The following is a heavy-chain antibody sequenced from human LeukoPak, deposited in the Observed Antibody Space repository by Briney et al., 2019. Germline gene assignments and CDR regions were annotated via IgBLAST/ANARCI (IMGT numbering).Heavy chain of an antibody. Sequence: ASVKVSCKASGYTFTSYDINWVRQATGQGLVWMGRIIPILGIANYAQKFQGRVTITADKSTSTAYMELSSLRSEDTAVYYCASGRVAMTTVKVDYWGQGTLVTVSS. J-gene: IGHJ4*02. CDR3: ASGRVAMTTVKVDY. V-gene: IGHV1-69*04. D-gene: IGHD4-11*01. CDR1: GYTFTSYD. CDR2: IIPILGIA.